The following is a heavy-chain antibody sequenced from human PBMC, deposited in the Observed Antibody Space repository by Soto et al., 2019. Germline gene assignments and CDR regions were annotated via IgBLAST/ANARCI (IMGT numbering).Heavy chain of an antibody. J-gene: IGHJ4*02. D-gene: IGHD2-15*01. CDR1: GFTVSNTY. CDR2: IYSDGRT. CDR3: TRDRVDPPDFDY. V-gene: IGHV3-66*01. Sequence: PGGSLRLSCAASGFTVSNTYLSWVPQAPGRGLEWVSVIYSDGRTFYADSVKGRFTISRDHSKNSLYLQMNSLRVEDTAVYYCTRDRVDPPDFDYWGQGTLVTVSS.